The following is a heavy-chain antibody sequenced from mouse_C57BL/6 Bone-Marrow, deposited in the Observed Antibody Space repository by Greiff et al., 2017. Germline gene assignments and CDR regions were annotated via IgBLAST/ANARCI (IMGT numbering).Heavy chain of an antibody. V-gene: IGHV1-64*01. CDR2: IHPNSGST. Sequence: QVQLLQSGAELVKPGASVKLSCKASGYTFTSYWMHWVKQRPGQGLEWIGMIHPNSGSTNYNETFKSKATLTVDKSSSTAYMQLSSLTSEDSAVYYCERWNYDGSSYVEAMDYWGQGTSVTVSS. D-gene: IGHD1-1*01. CDR1: GYTFTSYW. CDR3: ERWNYDGSSYVEAMDY. J-gene: IGHJ4*01.